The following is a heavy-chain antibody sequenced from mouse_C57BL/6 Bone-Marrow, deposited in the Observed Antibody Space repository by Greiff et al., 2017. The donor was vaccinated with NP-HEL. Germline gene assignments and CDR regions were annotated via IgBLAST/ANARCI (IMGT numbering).Heavy chain of an antibody. J-gene: IGHJ1*03. V-gene: IGHV1-59*01. CDR2: IDPSDSYT. D-gene: IGHD1-1*01. CDR3: ARVAPITTVVARYFDV. CDR1: GYTFTSYW. Sequence: QVQLKQPGAELVRPGTSVKLSCKASGYTFTSYWMHWVKQRPGQGLEWIGVIDPSDSYTNYNQKFKGKATLTVDTSSSTAYMQLSSLTSEDSAVYYGARVAPITTVVARYFDVWGTGTTVTVSS.